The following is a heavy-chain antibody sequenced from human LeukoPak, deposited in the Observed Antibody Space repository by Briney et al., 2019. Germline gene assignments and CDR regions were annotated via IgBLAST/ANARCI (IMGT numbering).Heavy chain of an antibody. J-gene: IGHJ3*02. D-gene: IGHD3-10*01. V-gene: IGHV4-59*08. CDR3: ARLGNEYYYGSGSYSDAFDI. CDR2: IYYSGST. Sequence: SETLSLTCTVSGGSISSYYWSWIRQPPGKGLEWIGYIYYSGSTNYNPSLKSRVTISVDTSKNQFSLKLSSVTAADTAVYYCARLGNEYYYGSGSYSDAFDIWGQGTMVTVSS. CDR1: GGSISSYY.